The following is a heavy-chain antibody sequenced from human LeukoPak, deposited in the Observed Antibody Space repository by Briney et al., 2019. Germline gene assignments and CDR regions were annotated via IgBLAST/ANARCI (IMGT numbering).Heavy chain of an antibody. Sequence: ASVKVSCKAAGYNFPAYFMHWVRQAPGQGLEWMGRINPNGGDTNYAQKFQGRVTMASDTSISTAYMELNSLMSDVTAVYYCVRVGFTTSWSNFDYWGQGTLVTVSS. J-gene: IGHJ4*02. V-gene: IGHV1-2*06. CDR3: VRVGFTTSWSNFDY. D-gene: IGHD2-2*01. CDR1: GYNFPAYF. CDR2: INPNGGDT.